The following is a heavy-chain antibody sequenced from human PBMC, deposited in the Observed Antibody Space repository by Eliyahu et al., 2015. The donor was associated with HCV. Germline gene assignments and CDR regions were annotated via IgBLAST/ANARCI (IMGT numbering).Heavy chain of an antibody. D-gene: IGHD5-12*01. V-gene: IGHV3-9*01. J-gene: IGHJ6*03. CDR2: ISWNSGKI. CDR1: GFTFDXLS. CDR3: AKGGGYIKGSGYYYMDV. Sequence: EVQLVEPGGGLVQPGRSLRLSCVASGFTFDXLSLXWCXEDPGGGVEWVXGISWNSGKIGYADSVKGRFTMSRDNAKNSLYLQMNSLRPEDTALYYCAKGGGYIKGSGYYYMDVWGKGTTVTVSS.